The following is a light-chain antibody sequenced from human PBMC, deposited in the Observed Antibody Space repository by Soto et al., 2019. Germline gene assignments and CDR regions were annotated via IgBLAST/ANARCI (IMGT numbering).Light chain of an antibody. CDR1: QSVSSNY. Sequence: EIVLTQSPGTLSLSPGERATLSGRASQSVSSNYLAWYQQKPGQAPRLLIYGASSRATGIPDRFSGSGSGTDFTLTISRLEPEDFAVYYCQQYGTSPLTFGGGTKVGIK. V-gene: IGKV3-20*01. J-gene: IGKJ4*01. CDR3: QQYGTSPLT. CDR2: GAS.